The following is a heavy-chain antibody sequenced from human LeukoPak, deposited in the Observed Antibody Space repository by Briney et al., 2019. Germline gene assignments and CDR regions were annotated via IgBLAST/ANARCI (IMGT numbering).Heavy chain of an antibody. D-gene: IGHD2-2*01. J-gene: IGHJ6*03. Sequence: RPSETLSLTCTVSGGSISSYYWSWIRQPAGKGLEWIGRIYTSGSTNYNPSLKSRVTISVDTSKNQFSLKLSSVTAADTAVYYCARHGQVHYYYYMDVWGKGTTVTISS. CDR2: IYTSGST. V-gene: IGHV4-4*07. CDR1: GGSISSYY. CDR3: ARHGQVHYYYYMDV.